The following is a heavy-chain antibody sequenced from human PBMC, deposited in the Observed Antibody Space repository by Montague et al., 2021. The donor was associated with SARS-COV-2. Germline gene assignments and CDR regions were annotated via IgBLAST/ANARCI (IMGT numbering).Heavy chain of an antibody. V-gene: IGHV4-59*01. CDR3: ARVFPRWLQFDPYFDY. D-gene: IGHD5-24*01. CDR1: GGSISSYY. Sequence: SETLSLTCTVSGGSISSYYWSWIRQPPGKGLEWIGYIYYSGSTNYNPSLKSRVTISVDTSKNQFSLKLSSVTAADTAVYYCARVFPRWLQFDPYFDYWGQGTLVTVSS. J-gene: IGHJ4*02. CDR2: IYYSGST.